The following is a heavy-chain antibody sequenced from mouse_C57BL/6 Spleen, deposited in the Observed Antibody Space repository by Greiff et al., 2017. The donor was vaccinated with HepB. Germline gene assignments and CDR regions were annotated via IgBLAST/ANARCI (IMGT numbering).Heavy chain of an antibody. V-gene: IGHV1-42*01. CDR3: AKLGRGFAY. Sequence: EVKLVESGPELVKPGASVKISCKASGYSFTGYYMNWVKQSPEKSLEWIGEINPSTGGTTYNQKFKAKATLTVDKSSSTAYMQLKSLTSEDSAVYYCAKLGRGFAYWGQGTLVTVSA. J-gene: IGHJ3*01. D-gene: IGHD4-1*01. CDR2: INPSTGGT. CDR1: GYSFTGYY.